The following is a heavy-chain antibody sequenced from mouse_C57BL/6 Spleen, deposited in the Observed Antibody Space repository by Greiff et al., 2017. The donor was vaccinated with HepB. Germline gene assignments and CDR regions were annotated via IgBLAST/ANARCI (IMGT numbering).Heavy chain of an antibody. V-gene: IGHV5-17*01. J-gene: IGHJ4*01. CDR2: ISSGSSTI. CDR3: AWSSNYYAMDY. D-gene: IGHD1-1*01. CDR1: GFTFSDYG. Sequence: EVKLMESGGGLVKPGGSLKLSCAASGFTFSDYGMHWVRQTPEKGLEWVAYISSGSSTIYYADTVKGRFTISRDNAKNTLFLQMTSLRSEDTAMYYCAWSSNYYAMDYWGQGTSVTVSS.